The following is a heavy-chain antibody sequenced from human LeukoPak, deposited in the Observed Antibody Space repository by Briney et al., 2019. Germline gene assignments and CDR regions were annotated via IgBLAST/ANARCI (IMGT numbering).Heavy chain of an antibody. CDR3: ARDLSMYSGNYPAYFEF. J-gene: IGHJ4*02. D-gene: IGHD1-26*01. Sequence: ASVKVSCRASGYTFTGYYMHWVRQAPGQGLEWMGWISAYNGNTDYAQKLQGRVTMTTDTSTSTAYMELRSLRSDDTAVYYCARDLSMYSGNYPAYFEFWGQGTLVTVSS. V-gene: IGHV1-18*04. CDR1: GYTFTGYY. CDR2: ISAYNGNT.